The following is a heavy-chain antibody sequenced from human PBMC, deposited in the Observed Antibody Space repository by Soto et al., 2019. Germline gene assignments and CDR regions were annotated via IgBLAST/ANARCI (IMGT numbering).Heavy chain of an antibody. D-gene: IGHD6-6*01. CDR2: NYYSGIT. CDR1: GGSISSGGYY. J-gene: IGHJ6*02. V-gene: IGHV4-31*03. Sequence: QVQLQESGPGLVKPSQTLSLTCTVSGGSISSGGYYWTWIRQHPGKGLEWIGYNYYSGITYYNPSLKSRVTISLDTSKNQFSLKLSPVTAADTAVYYCARGSSIAGLHYGMDVWGQGTTVTFSS. CDR3: ARGSSIAGLHYGMDV.